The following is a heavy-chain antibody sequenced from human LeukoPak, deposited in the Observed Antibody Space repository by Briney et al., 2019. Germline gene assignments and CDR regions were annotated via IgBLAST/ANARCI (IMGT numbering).Heavy chain of an antibody. CDR3: ARDSRLLGYCTNGVCYSGY. D-gene: IGHD2-8*01. J-gene: IGHJ4*02. V-gene: IGHV1-18*01. Sequence: GASVKVSCKASGYTFKNYDINWVRQATGQGLEWMGWISAYNGNTNYAQKLQGRVTMTTDTSTSTAYMELRSLRSDDTAVYYCARDSRLLGYCTNGVCYSGYWGQGTLVTVSS. CDR1: GYTFKNYD. CDR2: ISAYNGNT.